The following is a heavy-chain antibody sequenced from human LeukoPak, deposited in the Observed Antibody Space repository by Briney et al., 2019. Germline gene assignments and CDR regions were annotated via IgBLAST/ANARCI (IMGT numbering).Heavy chain of an antibody. D-gene: IGHD5-18*01. CDR3: ARQPTAMVTPIDY. Sequence: GESLKISCKGSGYRFSNYWIAWVRHMPGKGLEWMGIIYPDDSDNRYSPSFQGQVTISADKSISTAYLQWSSLKASDTAMYYCARQPTAMVTPIDYWGQGTLVTVSS. V-gene: IGHV5-51*01. CDR2: IYPDDSDN. J-gene: IGHJ4*02. CDR1: GYRFSNYW.